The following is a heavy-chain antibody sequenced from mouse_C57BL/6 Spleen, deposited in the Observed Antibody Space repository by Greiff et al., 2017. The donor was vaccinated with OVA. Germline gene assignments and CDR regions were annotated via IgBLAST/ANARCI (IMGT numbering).Heavy chain of an antibody. V-gene: IGHV1-61*01. CDR1: GYTFTSYW. CDR2: IYPSDSET. CDR3: ARSFGNYVAMDY. D-gene: IGHD2-1*01. J-gene: IGHJ4*01. Sequence: VQLQQSGAELVRPGSSVKLSCKASGYTFTSYWMDWVKQRPGQGLEWIGNIYPSDSETHYNQKFKDKATLTVDKSSSTAYMQLSSLTSEDSAVYYCARSFGNYVAMDYWGQGTSVTVSS.